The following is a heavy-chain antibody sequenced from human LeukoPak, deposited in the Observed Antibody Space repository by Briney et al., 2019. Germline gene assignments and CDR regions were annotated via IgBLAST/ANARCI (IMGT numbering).Heavy chain of an antibody. V-gene: IGHV7-4-1*02. J-gene: IGHJ3*02. D-gene: IGHD2-15*01. Sequence: ASVKVSCKALGYTFTSYAMNWVRQAPGQGLEWMGWINTNTGNPTYAQGFTGRFVFSLDTSVSTAYLQISSLKAEDTAVYYCARADIVVVVAAKDDAFDIWGQGTMVTVSS. CDR3: ARADIVVVVAAKDDAFDI. CDR1: GYTFTSYA. CDR2: INTNTGNP.